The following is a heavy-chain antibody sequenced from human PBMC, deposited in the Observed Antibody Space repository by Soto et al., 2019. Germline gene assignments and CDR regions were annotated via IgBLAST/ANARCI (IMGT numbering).Heavy chain of an antibody. CDR1: GGSFGGYY. Sequence: SETLSLTCAVYGGSFGGYYWSWIRQPPGKGLEWIGEINHSGSTNYNPSLKSRVTISVDTSKNQFSLKLSSVTAADTAVYYCARGTKYYYGSGSYYHYYYYYMDVWGKGTTVTVSS. CDR3: ARGTKYYYGSGSYYHYYYYYMDV. CDR2: INHSGST. V-gene: IGHV4-34*01. D-gene: IGHD3-10*01. J-gene: IGHJ6*03.